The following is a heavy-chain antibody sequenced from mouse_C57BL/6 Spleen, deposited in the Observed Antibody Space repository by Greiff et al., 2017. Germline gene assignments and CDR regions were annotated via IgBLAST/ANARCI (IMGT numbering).Heavy chain of an antibody. V-gene: IGHV1-81*01. Sequence: QVQLKESGAELARPGASVKLSCKASGYTFTSYGISWVKQRTGQGLEWIGEIYPRSGNTYYNEKFKGKATLTADKSSSTAYMELRSLTSEDSAVYFCARRTGTELYAMDYWGQGTSVTVSS. CDR2: IYPRSGNT. CDR1: GYTFTSYG. CDR3: ARRTGTELYAMDY. J-gene: IGHJ4*01. D-gene: IGHD4-1*01.